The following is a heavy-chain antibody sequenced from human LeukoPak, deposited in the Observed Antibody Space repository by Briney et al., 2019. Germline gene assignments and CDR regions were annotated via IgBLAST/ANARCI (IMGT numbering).Heavy chain of an antibody. J-gene: IGHJ6*02. Sequence: ASVKVSCKASGYTFTSYDINWVRQATGQGVEWMGWMKPNSGNTGCAQKFQGRITMTRNTSISTAYMELSSLRSEDTAVYYCARVSGGLDVWGQGTTVSVSS. CDR3: ARVSGGLDV. CDR1: GYTFTSYD. CDR2: MKPNSGNT. V-gene: IGHV1-8*01.